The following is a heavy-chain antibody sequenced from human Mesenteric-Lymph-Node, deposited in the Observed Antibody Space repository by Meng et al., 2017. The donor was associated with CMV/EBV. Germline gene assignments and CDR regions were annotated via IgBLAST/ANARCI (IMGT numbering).Heavy chain of an antibody. CDR1: GGSISSYY. CDR2: SYYGGSP. D-gene: IGHD3-10*01. J-gene: IGHJ4*02. V-gene: IGHV4-59*01. CDR3: ARGYGSGSYPLDY. Sequence: STVCGGSISSYYWTWLRQPAGKGLVYIGYSYYGGSPNYNPSLQGRVTISVGTSKNQFSLKLSSVTAADTAVYYCARGYGSGSYPLDYWGQGTLVTVSS.